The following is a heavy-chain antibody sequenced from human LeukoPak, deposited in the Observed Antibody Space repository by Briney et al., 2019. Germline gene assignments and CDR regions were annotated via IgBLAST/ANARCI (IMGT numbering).Heavy chain of an antibody. CDR3: ARGAYYYYGMDV. CDR2: IYSGGST. V-gene: IGHV3-53*01. J-gene: IGHJ6*02. CDR1: GFTVSSNY. Sequence: SLTLYCPSVGFTVSSNYFRWVHHATHQGQKWVSVIYSGGSTYYADSVKGRFTISRDNSKNTLYLQMDSLRAEDTAVYYCARGAYYYYGMDVWGQGTTVTVSS.